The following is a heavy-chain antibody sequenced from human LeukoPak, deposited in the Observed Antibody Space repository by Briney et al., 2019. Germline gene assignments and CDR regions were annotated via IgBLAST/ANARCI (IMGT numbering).Heavy chain of an antibody. CDR3: ARHDRGAENLDY. CDR2: VSYSGRT. CDR1: GASISNYY. D-gene: IGHD2/OR15-2a*01. Sequence: SETLSLTCTVSGASISNYYWSWIRQPPGKGLECIGYVSYSGRTNHNPSLKSRVTISADTSKNQFSLKLTSVTAGDTAVYYCARHDRGAENLDYSGQGTLVT. J-gene: IGHJ4*02. V-gene: IGHV4-59*08.